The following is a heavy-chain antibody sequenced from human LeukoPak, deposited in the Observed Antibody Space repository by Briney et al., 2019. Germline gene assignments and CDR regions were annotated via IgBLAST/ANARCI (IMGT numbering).Heavy chain of an antibody. D-gene: IGHD3-10*01. V-gene: IGHV3-21*01. Sequence: GGSLRLSCAASGFTFSSYSMNWVRQAPGKGLEWVSSISSSSSYIYYADSVKGRFTISRDNAKNSLYLQMNSLRAEDTAVYYCARWFGELHPFDYWGQGTLVTVSS. CDR3: ARWFGELHPFDY. CDR1: GFTFSSYS. CDR2: ISSSSSYI. J-gene: IGHJ4*02.